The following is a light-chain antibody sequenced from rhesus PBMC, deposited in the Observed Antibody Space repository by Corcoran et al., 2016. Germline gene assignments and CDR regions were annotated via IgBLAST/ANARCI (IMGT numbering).Light chain of an antibody. V-gene: IGKV1-25*01. CDR2: EAS. CDR3: QHYYSTPFT. J-gene: IGKJ3*01. CDR1: QGITND. Sequence: DIQMTQSPSSLSASVGDRVTITCRASQGITNDLAWDRQKPGETPKLLIYEASSLQSGIHSRFSGIGSGTNFTLTISILQPEYFATYYCQHYYSTPFTFGPGTKLDIK.